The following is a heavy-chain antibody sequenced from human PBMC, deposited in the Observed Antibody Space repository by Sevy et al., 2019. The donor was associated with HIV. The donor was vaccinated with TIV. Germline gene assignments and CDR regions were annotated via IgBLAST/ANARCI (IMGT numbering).Heavy chain of an antibody. V-gene: IGHV1-18*01. J-gene: IGHJ6*02. CDR3: ARAPYGYFDYGMDV. D-gene: IGHD6-25*01. CDR1: GYTFTSYG. CDR2: ISAYNGNT. Sequence: ASVKVSCKASGYTFTSYGISWVRQAPGQGLEWMGWISAYNGNTNYAQRLQGRVTMTTDTSTSTAYMELRSLRSDDTAVYYCARAPYGYFDYGMDVWGQGTTVTVSS.